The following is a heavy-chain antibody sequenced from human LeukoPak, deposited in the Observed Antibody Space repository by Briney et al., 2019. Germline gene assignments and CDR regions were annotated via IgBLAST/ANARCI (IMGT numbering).Heavy chain of an antibody. CDR2: IYPGYSDA. CDR1: GYKLTNNW. V-gene: IGHV5-51*01. D-gene: IGHD6-13*01. J-gene: IGHJ5*02. CDR3: VRFALTSSLDH. Sequence: GESLKISCKISGYKLTNNWIGWVRQVPGKGLEWMGLIYPGYSDAKYSPSFQGQVTLSVDASISNAYLQLSGVRASDNAIYYCVRFALTSSLDHWGQGTLVTVSS.